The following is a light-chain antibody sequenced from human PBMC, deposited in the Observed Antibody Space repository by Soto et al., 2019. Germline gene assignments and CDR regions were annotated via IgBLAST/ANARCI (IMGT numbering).Light chain of an antibody. CDR3: QQYGSSPMCT. V-gene: IGKV3-20*01. CDR2: GAS. CDR1: QSVSSSY. J-gene: IGKJ2*02. Sequence: EIVLTQSPGTLSLSPGERATLSCRASQSVSSSYLAWYQQKPGQAPRLLIYGASSRATGIPDRFSGGGSGTAVTLTISRLEPEDFAVYYCQQYGSSPMCTFGQGTKLEVK.